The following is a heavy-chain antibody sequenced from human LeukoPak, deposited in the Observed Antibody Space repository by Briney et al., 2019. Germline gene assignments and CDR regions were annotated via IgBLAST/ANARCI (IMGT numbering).Heavy chain of an antibody. CDR1: GGTFSSYA. J-gene: IGHJ4*02. CDR2: IIPIFGTA. V-gene: IGHV1-69*06. Sequence: ASVKVSCKASGGTFSSYAISWVRQAPGQGLEWMGGIIPIFGTANYAQKFQGRVTITADKSTSTAYMELSSLRSEDTAVYYCARSLGYYYDSSGYSEGFDYWGQGTLVTVSS. D-gene: IGHD3-22*01. CDR3: ARSLGYYYDSSGYSEGFDY.